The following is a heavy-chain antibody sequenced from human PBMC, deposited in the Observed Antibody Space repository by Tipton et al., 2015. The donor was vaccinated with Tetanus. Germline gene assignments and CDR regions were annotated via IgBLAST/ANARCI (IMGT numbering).Heavy chain of an antibody. V-gene: IGHV4-61*08. CDR3: ARGTGDY. CDR1: GGSVSGGDYH. CDR2: IYYSGST. Sequence: GLVKPSETLSPTCTVSGGSVSGGDYHWSWIRQPPGKGLEWIGYIYYSGSTNYNPSLKSRVTISVDTSKNQFSLKLSSVTAADTAVYYCARGTGDYWGQGTLVTVSS. D-gene: IGHD1-14*01. J-gene: IGHJ4*02.